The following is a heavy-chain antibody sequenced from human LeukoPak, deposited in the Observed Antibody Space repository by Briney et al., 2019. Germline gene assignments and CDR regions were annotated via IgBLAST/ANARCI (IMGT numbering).Heavy chain of an antibody. CDR2: INAYNGNT. Sequence: ASVKVSCKASGYTFNRNVFSWVRQAPGRGLEWVGWINAYNGNTNYAPKLQDRVTMTTDTSTSTAYMELRSLRSDDTAVYYCARQSGNYYMIDYWGQGTLVTVSS. J-gene: IGHJ4*02. CDR3: ARQSGNYYMIDY. V-gene: IGHV1-18*01. D-gene: IGHD1-26*01. CDR1: GYTFNRNV.